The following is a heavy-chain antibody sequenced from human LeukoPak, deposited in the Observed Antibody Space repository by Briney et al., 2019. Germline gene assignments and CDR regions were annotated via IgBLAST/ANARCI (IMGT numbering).Heavy chain of an antibody. V-gene: IGHV3-48*02. CDR3: ARPNCSGGSCYADAFDI. CDR2: ISSSSSTI. Sequence: PGGSLRLSCAASGFTFSSYSMNWVRQAPGKGLEWVSYISSSSSTIYYADSVKGRFTISRDNAKNSLYLQMNSLRDEDTAVYYCARPNCSGGSCYADAFDIWGQGTMVTVSS. CDR1: GFTFSSYS. D-gene: IGHD2-15*01. J-gene: IGHJ3*02.